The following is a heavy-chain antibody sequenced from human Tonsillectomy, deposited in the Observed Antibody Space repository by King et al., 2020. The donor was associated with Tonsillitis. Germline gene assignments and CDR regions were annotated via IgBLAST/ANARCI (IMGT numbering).Heavy chain of an antibody. Sequence: LPLQASGPGLVKPSETLSLTCSVSGGSISSSRSYWGWIRPPPWPGLEWLGRIHYTGSTYYTSSLKSRVTISVDTSPNQISLKLTSVTAADTAVYYCARYDDNGDLQDALDAFDIWGQGTMVTVSS. CDR3: ARYDDNGDLQDALDAFDI. J-gene: IGHJ3*02. CDR2: IHYTGST. CDR1: GGSISSSRSY. D-gene: IGHD4/OR15-4a*01. V-gene: IGHV4-39*01.